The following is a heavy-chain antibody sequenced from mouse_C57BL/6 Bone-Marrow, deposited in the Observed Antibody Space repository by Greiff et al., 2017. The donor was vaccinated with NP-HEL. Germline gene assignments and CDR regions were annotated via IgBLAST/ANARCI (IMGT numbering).Heavy chain of an antibody. CDR1: GFTFSNYG. CDR3: ALTPYFDY. Sequence: EVKLVESGGGLVKPGGSLKLSCAASGFTFSNYGMHWVRQAPEKGLEWVAYISSGSSTIYYADTVKGRFTISRDNAKNTLFLQMTSLRSEDTAMYYCALTPYFDYWGQGTTLTVSS. V-gene: IGHV5-17*01. D-gene: IGHD1-3*01. CDR2: ISSGSSTI. J-gene: IGHJ2*01.